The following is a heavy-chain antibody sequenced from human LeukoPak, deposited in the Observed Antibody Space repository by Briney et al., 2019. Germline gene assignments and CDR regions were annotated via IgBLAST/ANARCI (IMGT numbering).Heavy chain of an antibody. CDR1: GFTFRKYS. Sequence: GGSLRLSCSASGFTFRKYSMHWVRQGPGKGLEYVSAISSNGHTYYADSVKGRFTISRDNSKSTLYLQMSSLRPEDTAVYYCVKDNREEDWFDPWGQGTLVTVSS. J-gene: IGHJ5*02. CDR2: ISSNGHT. V-gene: IGHV3-64D*09. CDR3: VKDNREEDWFDP. D-gene: IGHD2/OR15-2a*01.